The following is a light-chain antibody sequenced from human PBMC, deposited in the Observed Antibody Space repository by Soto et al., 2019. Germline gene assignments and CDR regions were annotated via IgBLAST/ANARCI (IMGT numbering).Light chain of an antibody. Sequence: QCVLTQPAAVSGSPGQSITISCTGTSSDIGHYDYVSWYQQHPGKAPKLMIYHVTYRPSGVSNRYSGSKSGNSASLTISGLQADDEADYYCCSLTTSHAYVFGSGTKVTVL. CDR3: CSLTTSHAYV. CDR2: HVT. V-gene: IGLV2-14*03. J-gene: IGLJ1*01. CDR1: SSDIGHYDY.